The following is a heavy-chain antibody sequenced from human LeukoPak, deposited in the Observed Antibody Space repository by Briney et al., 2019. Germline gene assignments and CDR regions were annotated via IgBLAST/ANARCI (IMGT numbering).Heavy chain of an antibody. D-gene: IGHD3-10*01. CDR2: VNDSGGNT. Sequence: GGSLRLSCAASGFTFSSYAMSWVRQAPGKGLEWVSLVNDSGGNTYYADSVKGRFTISRDNSKNTLFLQMSSLRAEDTAVYYCAKTSAGIRGGYFDYWGQGTLVTVSS. J-gene: IGHJ4*02. V-gene: IGHV3-23*01. CDR1: GFTFSSYA. CDR3: AKTSAGIRGGYFDY.